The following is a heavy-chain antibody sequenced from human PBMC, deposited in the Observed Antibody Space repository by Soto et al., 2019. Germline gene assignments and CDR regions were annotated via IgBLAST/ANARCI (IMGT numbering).Heavy chain of an antibody. D-gene: IGHD3-22*01. CDR2: IYYSGGT. V-gene: IGHV4-59*01. J-gene: IGHJ3*02. Sequence: RQPLEKGLEWIGYIYYSGGTRYNPSLKSRVTISVDRSKNQFSLKLSSVTAADTAVYYCARPGSSDYDDAFDIWGQGRMVT. CDR3: ARPGSSDYDDAFDI.